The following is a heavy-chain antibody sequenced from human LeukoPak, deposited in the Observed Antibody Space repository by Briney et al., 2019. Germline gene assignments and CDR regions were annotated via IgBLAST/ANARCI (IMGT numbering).Heavy chain of an antibody. D-gene: IGHD6-19*01. V-gene: IGHV5-51*01. Sequence: GESLKISCKGSGYSFTSYWIGWVRQMPGKGLEWMGIIYPGDSDTRYSPSFQGQVTISADKSISTAYLQWSSLKASDTAMYYCARLPSYSSGWSPTYLQHWGQGTLVTVSS. CDR1: GYSFTSYW. CDR2: IYPGDSDT. CDR3: ARLPSYSSGWSPTYLQH. J-gene: IGHJ1*01.